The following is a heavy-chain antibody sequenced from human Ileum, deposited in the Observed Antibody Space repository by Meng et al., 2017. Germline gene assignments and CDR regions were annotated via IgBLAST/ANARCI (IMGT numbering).Heavy chain of an antibody. J-gene: IGHJ4*02. Sequence: QGRLQGSGPGRWRPSGPLSLTCAVSSGSISSNTYWSWVRQPPGKGLEWIGQISHSGSAYYNPSLKSRVTMSVDKSKSQFSLMLTSVTAADTAIYYCARHGGYSQDFWGQGTLVTVSS. V-gene: IGHV4-4*02. CDR1: SGSISSNTY. CDR3: ARHGGYSQDF. D-gene: IGHD4-23*01. CDR2: ISHSGSA.